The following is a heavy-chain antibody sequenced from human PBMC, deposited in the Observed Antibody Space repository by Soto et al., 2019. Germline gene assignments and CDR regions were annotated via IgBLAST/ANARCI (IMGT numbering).Heavy chain of an antibody. J-gene: IGHJ6*02. V-gene: IGHV3-11*06. CDR2: ISSSSSYT. CDR1: GFTFSDYY. D-gene: IGHD3-3*01. CDR3: ARTTTRDTIFGVGGYYYGMDV. Sequence: PVGSLRLSCAASGFTFSDYYMSWIRQAPGKGLEWVSYISSSSSYTNYADSVKGRFTISRDNAKNSLYLQMNSLRAEDTAVYYCARTTTRDTIFGVGGYYYGMDVWGQGTTVTVSS.